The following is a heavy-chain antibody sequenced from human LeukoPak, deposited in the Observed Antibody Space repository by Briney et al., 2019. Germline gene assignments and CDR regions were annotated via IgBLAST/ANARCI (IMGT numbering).Heavy chain of an antibody. Sequence: PGGSLRLSCAAPGFTFSSYAMSWVRQAPGKGLEWVSAISGSGGSTYYADSVKGRFTISRDNSKNTLYLQMNSLRAEDTAVYYCAKDREEGWLQIFFDYWGQGTLVTVSS. D-gene: IGHD5-24*01. CDR1: GFTFSSYA. J-gene: IGHJ4*02. CDR2: ISGSGGST. CDR3: AKDREEGWLQIFFDY. V-gene: IGHV3-23*01.